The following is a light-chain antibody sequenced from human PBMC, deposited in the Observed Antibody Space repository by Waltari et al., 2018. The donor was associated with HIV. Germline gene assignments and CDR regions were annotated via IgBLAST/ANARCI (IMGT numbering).Light chain of an antibody. CDR2: LNSDRSY. V-gene: IGLV4-69*01. CDR3: QTWGTGIQV. Sequence: QLVVTQSPSASASLAASVKFTCTLSTRHRSYAIPRHQQQPEKAPRYLMKLNSDRSYIRGDGIPDRFSGSSSGAERYLTISSLQSEDEADYYCQTWGTGIQVFGGGTKLTVL. J-gene: IGLJ3*02. CDR1: TRHRSYA.